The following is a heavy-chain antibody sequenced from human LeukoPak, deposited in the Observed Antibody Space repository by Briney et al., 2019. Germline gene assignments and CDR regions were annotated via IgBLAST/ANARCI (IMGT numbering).Heavy chain of an antibody. V-gene: IGHV1-3*01. Sequence: GASVKVSCKASGYTFTSYAMHWVRQAPGQRLEWMGWINAGNGNTKYSQKFQGRVAITRDTSASTAYMELSSLRSEDTAVYYCATTYYYDSRAFEYYFDYWGQGTLVTDSS. CDR1: GYTFTSYA. CDR2: INAGNGNT. J-gene: IGHJ4*02. CDR3: ATTYYYDSRAFEYYFDY. D-gene: IGHD3-22*01.